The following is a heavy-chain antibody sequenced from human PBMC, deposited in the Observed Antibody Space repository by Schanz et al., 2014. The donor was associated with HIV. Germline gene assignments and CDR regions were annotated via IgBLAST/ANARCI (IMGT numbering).Heavy chain of an antibody. V-gene: IGHV3-30*18. CDR3: AKDRNQYDSRYIGKGNYYYYYGMDV. CDR1: GFTFNTYG. Sequence: QVQLVESGGGVVQPGKSLRLSCAASGFTFNTYGMHWVRQAPGKGLEWVAVISYDGTNKKFADSVKGRFTISRDNSKNTLYLQAKSLRPEDTAVYYCAKDRNQYDSRYIGKGNYYYYYGMDVWGQGTTVTVSS. D-gene: IGHD3-22*01. J-gene: IGHJ6*02. CDR2: ISYDGTNK.